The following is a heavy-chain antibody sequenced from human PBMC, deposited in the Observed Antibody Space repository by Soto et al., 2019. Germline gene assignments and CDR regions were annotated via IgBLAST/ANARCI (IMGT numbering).Heavy chain of an antibody. V-gene: IGHV3-11*06. J-gene: IGHJ4*02. CDR1: GFIISDYY. CDR2: ISRSINYT. Sequence: GGSLRLSCAVSGFIISDYYMSWIPQAPGKGLEWVSYISRSINYTNYADSVRGRFTISRDNARNSLFLQMNSLSAEDTGVYYCARAGIAAAVDYWGQGTMVTVSS. D-gene: IGHD6-13*01. CDR3: ARAGIAAAVDY.